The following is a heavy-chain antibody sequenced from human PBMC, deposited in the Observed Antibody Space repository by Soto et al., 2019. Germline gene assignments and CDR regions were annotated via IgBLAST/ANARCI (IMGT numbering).Heavy chain of an antibody. CDR3: ARGGWSLDY. V-gene: IGHV4-59*01. CDR1: GGSISSYY. Sequence: SETLSLTCTVSGGSISSYYWSWIRQPPGKGLEWIGYIYYSDSINYNPSLKSRVIISDDTSKNQFSLKLTSVAAADTAVYYCARGGWSLDYWGQGTLVTVSS. D-gene: IGHD2-15*01. J-gene: IGHJ4*02. CDR2: IYYSDSI.